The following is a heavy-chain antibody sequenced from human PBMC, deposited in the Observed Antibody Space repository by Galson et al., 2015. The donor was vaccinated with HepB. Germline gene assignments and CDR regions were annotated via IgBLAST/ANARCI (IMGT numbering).Heavy chain of an antibody. CDR1: GFTFDDYA. J-gene: IGHJ4*02. Sequence: SLRLSCAASGFTFDDYAMHWVRQAPGKSLEWVSGISWNGGTIDYSDSVKGRFTISRDNSKNSLYLQMNSLRVEDTAVYYCATSRAVTTGYFDYWGQGTLVTVSS. CDR3: ATSRAVTTGYFDY. V-gene: IGHV3-9*01. CDR2: ISWNGGTI. D-gene: IGHD4-17*01.